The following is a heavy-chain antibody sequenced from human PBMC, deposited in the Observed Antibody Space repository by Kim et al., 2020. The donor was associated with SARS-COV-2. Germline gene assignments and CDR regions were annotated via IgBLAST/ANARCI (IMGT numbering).Heavy chain of an antibody. CDR2: ISSDAETK. CDR3: ARSRRGILWYFDL. CDR1: GFIFTDYY. J-gene: IGHJ4*02. Sequence: GGSLRLSCAASGFIFTDYYMNWIRQAPGKGLEWLSHISSDAETKYYADSVKGLFTISKDTAKKTLYLQMNNLRTEDSAVYFCARSRRGILWYFDLWGQGTLVTVSS. D-gene: IGHD3-9*01. V-gene: IGHV3-11*01.